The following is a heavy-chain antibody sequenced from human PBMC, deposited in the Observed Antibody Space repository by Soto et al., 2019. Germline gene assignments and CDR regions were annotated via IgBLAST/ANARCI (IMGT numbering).Heavy chain of an antibody. Sequence: GGSLRLSCAASGFTFSSYAMSWVRQAPGKGLEWVSAISGSGGSTYYADSVKGRFTISRDNSKNTLYLQMNSLRAEDTAVYYCAKEGIGVDSSSYYFDYWGQGTLVTVSS. CDR2: ISGSGGST. CDR1: GFTFSSYA. J-gene: IGHJ4*02. D-gene: IGHD6-6*01. CDR3: AKEGIGVDSSSYYFDY. V-gene: IGHV3-23*01.